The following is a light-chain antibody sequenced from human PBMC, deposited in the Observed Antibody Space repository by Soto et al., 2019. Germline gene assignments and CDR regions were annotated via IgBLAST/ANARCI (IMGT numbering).Light chain of an antibody. CDR2: GAS. CDR1: QSVSSGY. Sequence: EIVLTQSPGTLSLSPGERATLSCRASQSVSSGYLAWYQQKPGQAPRLLIYGASSRATGIPDRFSGSGSGTDFTLTISRLEPEDFAVYYCQQYGSSPLFTLGPGTKVDI. CDR3: QQYGSSPLFT. J-gene: IGKJ3*01. V-gene: IGKV3-20*01.